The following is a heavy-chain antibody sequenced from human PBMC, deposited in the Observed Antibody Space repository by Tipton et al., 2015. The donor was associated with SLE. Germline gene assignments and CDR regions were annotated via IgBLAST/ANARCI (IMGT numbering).Heavy chain of an antibody. CDR3: ARFMATAGQFFDY. CDR2: IYSSGTT. CDR1: GASVTSSAYH. V-gene: IGHV4-39*01. D-gene: IGHD6-25*01. Sequence: TLSLTCTVSGASVTSSAYHWGWIRQPPGKEMEWIGNIYSSGTTYYNPSVESRVTISIDTSKNQFSLRLNSVTATDTAVYFCARFMATAGQFFDYWGQGTLVTVSS. J-gene: IGHJ4*01.